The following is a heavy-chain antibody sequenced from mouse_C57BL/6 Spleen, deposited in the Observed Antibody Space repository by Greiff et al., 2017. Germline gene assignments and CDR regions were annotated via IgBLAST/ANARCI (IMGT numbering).Heavy chain of an antibody. CDR1: GYAFSSYW. V-gene: IGHV1-80*01. Sequence: QVQLKQSGAELVKPGASVKISCKASGYAFSSYWMNWVKQRPGKGLAWIGQIYPGDGDTNYNGKFKGKATLTADKSSSTAYMQLSSLTSEDSAVYFCAKGITTGGYFDVWGTGTTVTVSS. CDR2: IYPGDGDT. D-gene: IGHD1-1*01. J-gene: IGHJ1*03. CDR3: AKGITTGGYFDV.